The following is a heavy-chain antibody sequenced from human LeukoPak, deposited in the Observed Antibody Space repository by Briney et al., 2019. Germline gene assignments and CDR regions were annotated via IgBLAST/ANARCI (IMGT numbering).Heavy chain of an antibody. CDR1: GFTFSDNV. J-gene: IGHJ4*02. D-gene: IGHD2-15*01. CDR3: ARRSCSGGSCYPIVDH. V-gene: IGHV3-30-3*01. CDR2: ISDSGVNQ. Sequence: GGSLRLSCTASGFTFSDNVMHWVRQTPAKGLEWVAVISDSGVNQYYADSVKGRFTISRDNSKNTLYLQMNSLRVEDTAVYYCARRSCSGGSCYPIVDHWGQGTLVTVSS.